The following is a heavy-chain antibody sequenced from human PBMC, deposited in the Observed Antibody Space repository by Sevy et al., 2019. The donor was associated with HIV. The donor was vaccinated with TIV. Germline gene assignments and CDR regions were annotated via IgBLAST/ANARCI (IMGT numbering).Heavy chain of an antibody. J-gene: IGHJ5*02. Sequence: GGSLRLSCAASGFTFSSYAMSWVRQAPGKGLEWVSAISGSGGSTYYADSVKGRFTISRDNSKNTLYLQMNSLRAEDTAVYYCAKEYYDFWSGYPYWFDPWGQGTLVTVSS. D-gene: IGHD3-3*01. CDR2: ISGSGGST. V-gene: IGHV3-23*01. CDR1: GFTFSSYA. CDR3: AKEYYDFWSGYPYWFDP.